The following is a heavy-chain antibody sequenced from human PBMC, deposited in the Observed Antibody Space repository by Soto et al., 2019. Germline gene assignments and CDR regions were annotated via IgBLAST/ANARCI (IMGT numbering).Heavy chain of an antibody. V-gene: IGHV4-31*03. CDR1: GGSISSGGYY. J-gene: IGHJ4*02. D-gene: IGHD4-17*01. CDR3: ARDSPYDGEYEYYFDY. CDR2: IYYSGST. Sequence: LSLTCTVSGGSISSGGYYWSWIRQHPGKGLEWIGYIYYSGSTYYNPSLKSRVTISVDTSKNQFSLKLSSVTAADTAVYYCARDSPYDGEYEYYFDYWGQGTLVTVSS.